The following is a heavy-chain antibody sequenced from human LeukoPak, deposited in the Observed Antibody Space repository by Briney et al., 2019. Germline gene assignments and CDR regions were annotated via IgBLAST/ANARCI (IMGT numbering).Heavy chain of an antibody. V-gene: IGHV3-33*01. D-gene: IGHD1-1*01. CDR2: IWYDGTNK. J-gene: IGHJ5*02. CDR1: GFTFSSYG. Sequence: GGSLRLSCAASGFTFSSYGMHWVRHAPGKGLERVAVIWYDGTNKYYVDSVKGRFTISRDNSKNTLYLQMNSLRAEDTAVYYCARGARSVPNFNWFDPWGQGTLVTVSS. CDR3: ARGARSVPNFNWFDP.